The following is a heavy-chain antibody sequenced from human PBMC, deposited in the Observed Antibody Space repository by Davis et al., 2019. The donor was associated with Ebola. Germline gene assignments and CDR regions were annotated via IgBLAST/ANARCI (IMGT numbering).Heavy chain of an antibody. CDR2: INVNGSDK. CDR1: GFTFSSYW. J-gene: IGHJ4*02. Sequence: GESLKISCAVSGFTFSSYWMSWVRQAPGKGLEWVANINVNGSDKHYVDSVKGRFSIFRDNAKNSLYLQMNSLRAEDTAVYYCAREPNSFDLWGQGTLVTVSS. V-gene: IGHV3-7*03. CDR3: AREPNSFDL.